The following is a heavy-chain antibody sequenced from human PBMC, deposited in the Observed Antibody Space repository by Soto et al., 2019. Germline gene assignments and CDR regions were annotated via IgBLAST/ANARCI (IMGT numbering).Heavy chain of an antibody. V-gene: IGHV1-2*04. CDR1: GYTFTGYY. Sequence: GASVKVSCKASGYTFTGYYMHWVRQAPGQGLEWMGWINPNSGGTNYAQKFQGWVTMTRDTSISTAYMELSRLRSDDTAVYYCARADSSSGWYYYYYYGMDVWGQGTTVTVSS. CDR2: INPNSGGT. CDR3: ARADSSSGWYYYYYYGMDV. D-gene: IGHD6-19*01. J-gene: IGHJ6*02.